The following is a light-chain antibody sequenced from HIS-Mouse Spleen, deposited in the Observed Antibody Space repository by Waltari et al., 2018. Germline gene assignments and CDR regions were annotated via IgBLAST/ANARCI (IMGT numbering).Light chain of an antibody. CDR3: AAWDDSLSGPV. CDR2: RNT. V-gene: IGLV1-47*01. Sequence: QSVLTQPPSASGTPGQRVTISCSGSSSNIGSNYVYWYQQPPGTAPKLLIYRNTQRPSGGPDRFSGSKSGTSASLAISGLRSEDEADYYCAAWDDSLSGPVFGGGTKLTVL. J-gene: IGLJ3*02. CDR1: SSNIGSNY.